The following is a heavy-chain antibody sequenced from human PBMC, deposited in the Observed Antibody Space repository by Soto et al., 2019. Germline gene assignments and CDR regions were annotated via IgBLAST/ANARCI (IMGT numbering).Heavy chain of an antibody. J-gene: IGHJ4*02. CDR3: ARGRYGDY. Sequence: QVHLVQSGAEVKKPGASVKVSCKGSGYAFTTYGITWVRQAPGQGLEWMGWISAHNGNTNYAQKLQGRVTVTRDTSTSTAYMALGSLRSDDTEVYYCARGRYGDYWGQGALVSVSS. CDR2: ISAHNGNT. V-gene: IGHV1-18*01. D-gene: IGHD1-1*01. CDR1: GYAFTTYG.